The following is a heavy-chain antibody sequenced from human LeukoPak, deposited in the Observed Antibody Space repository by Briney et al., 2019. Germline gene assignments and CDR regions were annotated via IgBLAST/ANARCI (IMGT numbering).Heavy chain of an antibody. CDR2: INSDGSST. D-gene: IGHD2-8*01. V-gene: IGHV3-74*01. Sequence: GGSLRLSCAASGFTFSSYWMHWVRQAPGEGLVWVSRINSDGSSTSYADSVKGRFTISRDNSKNTLYLQMNSLRAEDTAVYYCAKLPDCANGVCSRGDYWGQGTLVTVSS. CDR1: GFTFSSYW. J-gene: IGHJ4*02. CDR3: AKLPDCANGVCSRGDY.